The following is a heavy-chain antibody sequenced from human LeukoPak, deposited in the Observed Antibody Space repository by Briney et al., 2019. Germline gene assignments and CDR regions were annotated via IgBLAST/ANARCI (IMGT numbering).Heavy chain of an antibody. D-gene: IGHD3-16*01. CDR2: ISGSGGST. CDR3: AKDKPLDVRTSNAFDI. V-gene: IGHV3-23*01. J-gene: IGHJ3*02. Sequence: GGSLRLSCAASGFSFRSYWMAWVRQAPGKGLEWVSAISGSGGSTYYADSVKGRFTISRDNSKNTLYLQMNSLRAEDTAVYYCAKDKPLDVRTSNAFDIWGQGTMVTVSS. CDR1: GFSFRSYW.